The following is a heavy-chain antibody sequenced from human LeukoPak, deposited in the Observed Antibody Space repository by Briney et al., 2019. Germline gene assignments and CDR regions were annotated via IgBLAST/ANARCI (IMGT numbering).Heavy chain of an antibody. CDR2: MYHSGST. CDR1: GYSISSGYY. D-gene: IGHD3-10*01. J-gene: IGHJ4*02. Sequence: PSETLSLTCAVSGYSISSGYYWGWIRQPPGKGLEWIGSMYHSGSTYYNPSLKSRVTISVDTSKNQFSLKLSSVTAADTAVYYCARPGNGSGSYGSYYFDYWGQGTLVTVSS. V-gene: IGHV4-38-2*01. CDR3: ARPGNGSGSYGSYYFDY.